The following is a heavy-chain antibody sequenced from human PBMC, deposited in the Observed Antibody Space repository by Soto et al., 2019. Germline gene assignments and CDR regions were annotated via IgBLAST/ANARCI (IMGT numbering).Heavy chain of an antibody. CDR2: VSQSGNT. D-gene: IGHD3-16*01. CDR3: AGRDYTWGSPF. V-gene: IGHV4-4*02. Sequence: PSETLSLTCAVFIGSISSSHWWSWVRQPPGKGLEWIGEVSQSGNTNYNPSLKSRVTISVDKSKNQFSLNLSSVTAADTAMYYCAGRDYTWGSPFWGQGTMVTVSS. J-gene: IGHJ3*01. CDR1: IGSISSSHW.